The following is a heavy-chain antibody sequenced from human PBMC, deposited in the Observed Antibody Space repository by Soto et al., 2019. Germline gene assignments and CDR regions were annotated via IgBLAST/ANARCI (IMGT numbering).Heavy chain of an antibody. CDR3: ARHTRSSYYYYYGMDV. Sequence: ASVKVCCKASGGTFSSYAISWVRQAPGQGLEWMGGIIPIFGTANYAQKFQGRVTITADESTSTAYMELSSLRSEDTAVYYCARHTRSSYYYYYGMDVWGQGTTVTVSS. V-gene: IGHV1-69*13. D-gene: IGHD3-10*01. J-gene: IGHJ6*02. CDR1: GGTFSSYA. CDR2: IIPIFGTA.